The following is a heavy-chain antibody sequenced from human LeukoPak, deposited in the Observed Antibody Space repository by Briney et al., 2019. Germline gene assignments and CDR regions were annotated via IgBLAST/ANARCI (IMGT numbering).Heavy chain of an antibody. V-gene: IGHV3-53*01. J-gene: IGHJ3*01. Sequence: GGSLRLSCAASGLTVSTTSMTWVRQAPGKGLEWVSDILDDGRIYYADSVRGRFTISRDHSQNKVNLQMDNLRAEDAAIYYCGSYRRAYDVWGQGTVVTVAS. CDR2: ILDDGRI. CDR1: GLTVSTTS. CDR3: GSYRRAYDV. D-gene: IGHD1-26*01.